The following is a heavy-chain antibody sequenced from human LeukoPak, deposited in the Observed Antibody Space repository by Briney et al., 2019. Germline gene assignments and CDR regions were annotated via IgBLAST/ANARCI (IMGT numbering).Heavy chain of an antibody. CDR1: GYTFTGYY. Sequence: ASVKVSCKASGYTFTGYYMHWVRQAPGQGLEWMGWINPNSGGTNYAQKFQGRVTMTRDTSTSTAYMELSRLRSDDTAVYYCARVDYYDSSRYFDYWGQGTLVTVSS. D-gene: IGHD3-22*01. V-gene: IGHV1-2*02. J-gene: IGHJ4*02. CDR2: INPNSGGT. CDR3: ARVDYYDSSRYFDY.